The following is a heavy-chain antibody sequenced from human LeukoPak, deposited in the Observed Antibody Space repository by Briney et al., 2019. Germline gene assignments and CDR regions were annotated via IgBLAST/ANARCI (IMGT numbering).Heavy chain of an antibody. CDR3: ARAGYDILTGYYPFDY. CDR1: GGSISSGGYY. Sequence: SQTLSLTCTVSGGSISSGGYYWSWIRQHPGKGLEWIGYIYYSGSTYYNPSLKSRVTISVDTSKNQFSLKLSSVTAADTAVYYCARAGYDILTGYYPFDYWGQGTLVTVSS. D-gene: IGHD3-9*01. J-gene: IGHJ4*02. V-gene: IGHV4-30-4*08. CDR2: IYYSGST.